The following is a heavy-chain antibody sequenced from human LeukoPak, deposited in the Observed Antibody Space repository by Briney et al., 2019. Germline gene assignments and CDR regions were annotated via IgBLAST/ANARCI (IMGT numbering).Heavy chain of an antibody. Sequence: GGSLRLSCAASGFTLSSYAMSWVRQAPGKGLEWVSAISGSGGSTYYADSVKGRFTISRDNSKNTLYLQMNSLRAEDTAVYYCAKDRRTSSGWNNNWFDPWGQGTLVTVSS. J-gene: IGHJ5*02. CDR1: GFTLSSYA. D-gene: IGHD6-19*01. CDR3: AKDRRTSSGWNNNWFDP. V-gene: IGHV3-23*01. CDR2: ISGSGGST.